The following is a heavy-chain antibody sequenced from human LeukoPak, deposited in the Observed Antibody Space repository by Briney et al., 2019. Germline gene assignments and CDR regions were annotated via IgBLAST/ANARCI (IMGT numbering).Heavy chain of an antibody. V-gene: IGHV1-2*02. CDR1: GYTFTGYY. Sequence: ASVKVSRKASGYTFTGYYMHWVRQAPGQGLEWMGWINPNSGGTNYAQKFQGRVTMTRDTSISTAYMELSRLRSDDTAVYYCARVPPGLSYFDYWGQGTLVTVSS. CDR3: ARVPPGLSYFDY. D-gene: IGHD3/OR15-3a*01. CDR2: INPNSGGT. J-gene: IGHJ4*02.